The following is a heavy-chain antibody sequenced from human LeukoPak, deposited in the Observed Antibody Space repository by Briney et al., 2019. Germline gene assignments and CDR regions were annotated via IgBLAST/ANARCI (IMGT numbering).Heavy chain of an antibody. J-gene: IGHJ6*03. CDR1: ALTLTTYG. Sequence: GGSLRLSCSASALTLTTYGMSWVRHAPGKGPEWVSSISSGSPYIYYADSLKCRFTISSHGAKNSLYLPMNSLRDEDTAVYYCARYCSSSRCAFYDHMDVWGKGTAVTVSS. CDR2: ISSGSPYI. CDR3: ARYCSSSRCAFYDHMDV. D-gene: IGHD2-2*01. V-gene: IGHV3-21*01.